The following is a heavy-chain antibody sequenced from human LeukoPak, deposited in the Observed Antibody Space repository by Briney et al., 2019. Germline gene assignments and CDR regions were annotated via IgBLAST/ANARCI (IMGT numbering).Heavy chain of an antibody. CDR1: GGSISSSSYF. V-gene: IGHV4-39*01. CDR3: ARHGYGSSSELSY. CDR2: IYYSEST. D-gene: IGHD6-6*01. Sequence: PSETLSLTCTVSGGSISSSSYFWAWIRQPPGKGLEWIGSIYYSESTYYNPSLKSRVTISVDTSKNQYSLKLSSVTAADTAVYYCARHGYGSSSELSYWGQGTLVTVSS. J-gene: IGHJ4*02.